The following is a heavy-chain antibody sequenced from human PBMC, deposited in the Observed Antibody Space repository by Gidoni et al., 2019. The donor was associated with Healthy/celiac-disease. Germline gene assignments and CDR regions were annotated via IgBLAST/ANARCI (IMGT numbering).Heavy chain of an antibody. Sequence: EVQLVESGGGLVQPGGSLKLSCAADGVRLRGSAMPWVRQASWKGLEWVGRIRSKANIYATAYAASLKGRFTISRDDSKNTAYLQMNSLKTEDTAVYYCTRPTYYYGSGSYYGFDYWGQGTLVTVSS. J-gene: IGHJ4*02. CDR1: GVRLRGSA. D-gene: IGHD3-10*01. V-gene: IGHV3-73*02. CDR2: IRSKANIYAT. CDR3: TRPTYYYGSGSYYGFDY.